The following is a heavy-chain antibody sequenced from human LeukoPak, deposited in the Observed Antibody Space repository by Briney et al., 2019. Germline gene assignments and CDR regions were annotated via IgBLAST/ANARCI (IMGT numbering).Heavy chain of an antibody. D-gene: IGHD6-19*01. Sequence: GGPLRLSCAASGFTFSGHWMSWVRQAPGKGLEWVANINQGGGDKYYVDSVKGRFTISRDNANNLLYLQMNSLRGEDTAVYYCARDRDRIAVAGTAFDIWGQGTMVTVSS. CDR2: INQGGGDK. J-gene: IGHJ3*02. V-gene: IGHV3-7*01. CDR3: ARDRDRIAVAGTAFDI. CDR1: GFTFSGHW.